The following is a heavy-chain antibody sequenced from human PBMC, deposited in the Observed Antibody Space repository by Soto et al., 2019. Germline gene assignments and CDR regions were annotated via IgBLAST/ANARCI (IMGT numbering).Heavy chain of an antibody. V-gene: IGHV1-8*01. CDR3: ARDSSTTNPV. D-gene: IGHD2-2*01. J-gene: IGHJ3*01. Sequence: QVQLVQSGAEVRRPGTSVMVSCKTSGYTFTDYDINWVRQATGQGLEWMGWMNPNSGNTGYAQKFQGRVSMTRNTATSTAYMELSSLRSDDTAIYYCARDSSTTNPVWGQGTMVTVYS. CDR2: MNPNSGNT. CDR1: GYTFTDYD.